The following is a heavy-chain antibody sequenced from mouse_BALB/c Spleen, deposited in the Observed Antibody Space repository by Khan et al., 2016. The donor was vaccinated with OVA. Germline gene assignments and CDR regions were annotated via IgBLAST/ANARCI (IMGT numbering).Heavy chain of an antibody. J-gene: IGHJ4*01. Sequence: VQLQQSGPGLVAPSQSLSITCTISGFSLTSSGVHWVRQPPGKGLEWLVVIWSDGSTTYNSALKSRLTISKDNSKNQVFLKMNSLQTDDTAVYFCARQPYYHYNIMDYWGQGTSVTVSS. CDR2: IWSDGST. CDR3: ARQPYYHYNIMDY. D-gene: IGHD2-10*01. V-gene: IGHV2-6-1*01. CDR1: GFSLTSSG.